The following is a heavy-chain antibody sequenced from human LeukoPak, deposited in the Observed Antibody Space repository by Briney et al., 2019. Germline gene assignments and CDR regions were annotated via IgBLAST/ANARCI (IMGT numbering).Heavy chain of an antibody. CDR2: IYYIENT. CDR3: ATTAVLLRFDY. J-gene: IGHJ4*02. D-gene: IGHD2-21*01. Sequence: SETLSLTCTVSGGPISSYYWSWIRQPPGKGLEWIGFIYYIENTNYNPSLRSRVTISVDTSKNQFSLKLSSVTAADTAVYYCATTAVLLRFDYWGQGTLVTVSS. CDR1: GGPISSYY. V-gene: IGHV4-59*08.